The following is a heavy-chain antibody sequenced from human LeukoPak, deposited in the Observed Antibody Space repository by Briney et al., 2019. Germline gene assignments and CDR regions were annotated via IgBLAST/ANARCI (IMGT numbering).Heavy chain of an antibody. CDR2: IKSKTDGGTT. D-gene: IGHD2-21*02. J-gene: IGHJ4*02. CDR3: ATGAVCIGNCCSGQINY. CDR1: GFTFSNAW. Sequence: PGGSLRLSCAASGFTFSNAWMSWVRQAPGKGLEWVGRIKSKTDGGTTDYAAPVKGRFTISRDDPKNTLYLQMNSLKTEDTAVYFCATGAVCIGNCCSGQINYWGQGTLVTVSS. V-gene: IGHV3-15*01.